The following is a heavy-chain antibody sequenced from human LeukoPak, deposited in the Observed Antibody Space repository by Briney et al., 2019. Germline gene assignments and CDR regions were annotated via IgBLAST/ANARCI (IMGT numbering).Heavy chain of an antibody. J-gene: IGHJ3*02. D-gene: IGHD5-18*01. Sequence: GGSLRLSCAASGFTFSSYGIHWVRQAPGKGLEWVAVISYDGSNKNYADSVKGRFTVSRDNSKNTLYLQMNSLRAEDTAVYYCARDPNFRISYGFCTFDIWGQGTMVTVSS. V-gene: IGHV3-30*03. CDR2: ISYDGSNK. CDR3: ARDPNFRISYGFCTFDI. CDR1: GFTFSSYG.